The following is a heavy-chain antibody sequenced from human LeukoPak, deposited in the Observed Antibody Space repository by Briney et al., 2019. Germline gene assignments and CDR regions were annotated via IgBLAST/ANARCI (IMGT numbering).Heavy chain of an antibody. J-gene: IGHJ4*02. CDR1: GGSISSGDYY. V-gene: IGHV4-30-4*08. Sequence: SETLSLTCTVSGGSISSGDYYWSWIRQPPGKGLEWVGYIYYSGSTYYNPSLKRRVTISVHTSKNQFSLKLSSVTAADTAVYYCARAGPPGYYYYYFDYWGQGTLVTVSS. CDR2: IYYSGST. CDR3: ARAGPPGYYYYYFDY. D-gene: IGHD3-22*01.